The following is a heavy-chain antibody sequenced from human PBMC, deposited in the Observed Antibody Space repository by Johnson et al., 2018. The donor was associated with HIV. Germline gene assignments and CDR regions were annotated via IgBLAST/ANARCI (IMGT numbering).Heavy chain of an antibody. J-gene: IGHJ3*02. CDR3: ARARGGEGSGSYAFDI. Sequence: VQLVESGGGLIQPGGSLRLSCAASGFTFDDYAMTWVRQAPGKGLEWVSAINWNGGTTGYTDSVKGRFTISRDNSKNTLYLQMNSLRAEDTAVYYCARARGGEGSGSYAFDIWGQGTMVTVSS. CDR2: INWNGGTT. V-gene: IGHV3-20*04. D-gene: IGHD3-10*01. CDR1: GFTFDDYA.